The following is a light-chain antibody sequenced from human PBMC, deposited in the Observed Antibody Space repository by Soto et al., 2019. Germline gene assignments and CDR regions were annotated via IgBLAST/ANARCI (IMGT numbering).Light chain of an antibody. CDR1: QSVNRN. CDR2: AAS. V-gene: IGKV3-15*01. J-gene: IGKJ5*01. Sequence: EILLTQSPATLSVSPGERATLSCRSSQSVNRNLGWYQQKPGQAPRLLIFAASTRAPGIPARFSGSRSGTEFTLTISGLQSADFAVYYCQQYNSWTSITFGQGTRLEVK. CDR3: QQYNSWTSIT.